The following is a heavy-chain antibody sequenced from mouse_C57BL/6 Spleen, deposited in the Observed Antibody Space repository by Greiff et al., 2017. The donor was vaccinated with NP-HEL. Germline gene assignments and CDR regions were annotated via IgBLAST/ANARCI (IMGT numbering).Heavy chain of an antibody. V-gene: IGHV1-55*01. Sequence: QVQLQQPGAELVKPGASVKMSCKASGYTFTSYWITWVKQRPGQGLEWIGDIYPGSGGTNYNEKFKSKATLPVDPSSSTAYMQLSSLTSEDSAVYYCARSATMVAANDFDYWGQGTTVTVDS. D-gene: IGHD2-2*01. CDR3: ARSATMVAANDFDY. CDR1: GYTFTSYW. J-gene: IGHJ2*01. CDR2: IYPGSGGT.